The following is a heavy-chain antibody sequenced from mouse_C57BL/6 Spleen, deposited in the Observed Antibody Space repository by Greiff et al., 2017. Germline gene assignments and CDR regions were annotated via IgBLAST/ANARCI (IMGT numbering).Heavy chain of an antibody. CDR2: IDPENGDT. Sequence: EVQLKQSGAELVRPGASVKLSCTASGFNIKDDYMHWVKQRPEQGLEWIGWIDPENGDTEYASKFQGKATITADTSSNTAYLQLSSLTSEDTAVYYCTTKNYYAMDYWGQGTSVTVSS. J-gene: IGHJ4*01. CDR1: GFNIKDDY. CDR3: TTKNYYAMDY. V-gene: IGHV14-4*01.